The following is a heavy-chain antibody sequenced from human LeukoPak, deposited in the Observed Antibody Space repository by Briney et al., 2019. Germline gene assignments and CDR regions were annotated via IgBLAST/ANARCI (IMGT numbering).Heavy chain of an antibody. CDR3: ARDLKYYDSSGFDY. D-gene: IGHD3-22*01. CDR1: GFTFSSYR. CDR2: ISSRSSYI. J-gene: IGHJ4*02. V-gene: IGHV3-21*01. Sequence: NSGGSLRLSCAASGFTFSSYRVNWVRQAPGKGLEWVSCISSRSSYIYYTDSVKGRFTISRGNAKNSLSLQMNSLRAEDTAVYYCARDLKYYDSSGFDYWGQGTLVTVSS.